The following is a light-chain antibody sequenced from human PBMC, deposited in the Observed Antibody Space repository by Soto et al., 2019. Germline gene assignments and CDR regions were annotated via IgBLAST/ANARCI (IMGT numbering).Light chain of an antibody. CDR1: SSNNGRNY. J-gene: IGLJ3*02. Sequence: QSVLSQPPSASGTPGQRVTISCSGSSSNNGRNYVYWYQQVPGTAPKLLIFRNNQRPSGVPDRFSGSKSGTSASLAISGLRSEDEADYFCAAWDYSLSGYWVFGGGTKLTVL. V-gene: IGLV1-47*01. CDR2: RNN. CDR3: AAWDYSLSGYWV.